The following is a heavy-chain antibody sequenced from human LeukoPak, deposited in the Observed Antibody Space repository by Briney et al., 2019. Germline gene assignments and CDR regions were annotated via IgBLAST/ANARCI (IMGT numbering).Heavy chain of an antibody. CDR3: AGSGSPKELIAAAGTGTIEY. CDR1: GGSFSGYY. V-gene: IGHV4-34*01. Sequence: SETLSLTCAVYGGSFSGYYWSWIRQPPGKGLEWIGEINHSGSTNYNPSLKSRVTISVDTSKNQFSLKLSSVTAADTAVYYCAGSGSPKELIAAAGTGTIEYWGQGALVTVSS. CDR2: INHSGST. J-gene: IGHJ4*02. D-gene: IGHD6-13*01.